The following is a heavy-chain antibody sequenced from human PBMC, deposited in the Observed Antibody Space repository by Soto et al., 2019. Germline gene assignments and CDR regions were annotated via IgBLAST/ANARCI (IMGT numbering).Heavy chain of an antibody. J-gene: IGHJ6*02. Sequence: PSETLSLTCAVYGGSLSSGGYSWSWTRQPPGKGLEWIGYIYHSGSTYYNPSLKSRVTISVDRSKNQFSLKLSSVTAADTAVYYCARVPDVWGQGTTVTVSS. V-gene: IGHV4-30-2*01. CDR2: IYHSGST. CDR1: GGSLSSGGYS. CDR3: ARVPDV.